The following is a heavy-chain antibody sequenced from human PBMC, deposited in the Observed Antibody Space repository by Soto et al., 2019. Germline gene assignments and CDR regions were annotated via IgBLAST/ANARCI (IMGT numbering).Heavy chain of an antibody. CDR1: GGSISSGNYC. Sequence: LSLTCTVSGGSISSGNYCWSWIRQPPGKGLEWIGYIYYSGSTYYNPSLKSRVTISVDASKNQFSLKLSSVTAADTAVYYCARSHGSGSYYNDYWGQGTLVTVSS. D-gene: IGHD3-10*01. V-gene: IGHV4-30-4*01. CDR2: IYYSGST. CDR3: ARSHGSGSYYNDY. J-gene: IGHJ4*02.